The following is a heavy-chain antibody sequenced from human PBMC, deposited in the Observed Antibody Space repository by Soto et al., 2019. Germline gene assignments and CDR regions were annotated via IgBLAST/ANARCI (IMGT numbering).Heavy chain of an antibody. Sequence: SVKVSCKASGGTFSSSVFSCVRQAPGQGLEWMGGIIPIFGTADYSQKFQGRVTITADEATSTAYMELSSLRSEDTAVYYCARGGLSPERSWFDPWGQGTLVTVSS. CDR2: IIPIFGTA. CDR3: ARGGLSPERSWFDP. CDR1: GGTFSSSV. D-gene: IGHD1-26*01. J-gene: IGHJ5*02. V-gene: IGHV1-69*13.